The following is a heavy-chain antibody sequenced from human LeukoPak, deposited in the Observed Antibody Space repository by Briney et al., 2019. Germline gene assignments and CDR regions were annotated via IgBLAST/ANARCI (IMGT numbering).Heavy chain of an antibody. V-gene: IGHV4-59*01. Sequence: ESSETLSLTCTVSGGSISSYYWSWIRQPPGKGLEWIGYIYYSGTTNYNPSLKSRVTVSVDTSKNQFSPKLSSVTAADTAVYYCARGVYIAAAQYGYWGQGTLVTVSS. D-gene: IGHD6-13*01. J-gene: IGHJ4*02. CDR3: ARGVYIAAAQYGY. CDR1: GGSISSYY. CDR2: IYYSGTT.